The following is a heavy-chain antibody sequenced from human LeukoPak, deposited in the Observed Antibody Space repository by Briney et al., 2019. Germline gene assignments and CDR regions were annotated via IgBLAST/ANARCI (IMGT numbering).Heavy chain of an antibody. CDR2: INSDGSST. J-gene: IGHJ4*02. V-gene: IGHV3-74*01. D-gene: IGHD6-6*01. CDR3: AGGGVYSTSAVDY. Sequence: PGGSLRLSCAASGFTFSTYWMHWVRQAPGKGLVWVSRINSDGSSTIYADSVKGRFTISRDNAKNTLYLQMNSLRADDTAVYYCAGGGVYSTSAVDYWGQGTLVTVSS. CDR1: GFTFSTYW.